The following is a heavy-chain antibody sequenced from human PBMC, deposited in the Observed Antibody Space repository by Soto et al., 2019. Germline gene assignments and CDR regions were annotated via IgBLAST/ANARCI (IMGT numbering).Heavy chain of an antibody. D-gene: IGHD6-13*01. Sequence: ASVKVSCKASGYTFTGCYMHWVRQAPGQGLEWMGWINPNSGGTNYAQKFQGRVTMTRDTSISTAYMELSRLRSDDTAVYYCARGRSSSWYPGWFDPWGQGTLVTVSS. CDR1: GYTFTGCY. CDR2: INPNSGGT. CDR3: ARGRSSSWYPGWFDP. J-gene: IGHJ5*02. V-gene: IGHV1-2*02.